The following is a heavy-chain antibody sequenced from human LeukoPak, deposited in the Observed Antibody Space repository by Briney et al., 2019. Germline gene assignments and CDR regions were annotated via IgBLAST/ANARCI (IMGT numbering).Heavy chain of an antibody. V-gene: IGHV1-8*01. Sequence: GASVKVSCKASGYTFTSYDINWVRQATGQGLEWMGWMNPNSGNTGYAQKFQGRVTMTRNTSISTAYMELSSLRSEDTAVYYCAVKPGVMNGMDVWGQGTTVTVSS. CDR1: GYTFTSYD. CDR3: AVKPGVMNGMDV. J-gene: IGHJ6*02. CDR2: MNPNSGNT. D-gene: IGHD3-16*01.